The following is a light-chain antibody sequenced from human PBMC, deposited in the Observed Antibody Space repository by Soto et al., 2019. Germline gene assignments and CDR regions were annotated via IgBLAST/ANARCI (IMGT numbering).Light chain of an antibody. CDR2: DAS. V-gene: IGKV1-5*01. CDR3: QQYNSYSWT. CDR1: QTVSSR. J-gene: IGKJ1*01. Sequence: EIPMTQSPSNLSGSVGDRGTMXCRASQTVSSRFAWYQQRPGKAPKLLIYDASSLESGAPSRFSGSGSATEFTRPISSLQPEDFATYYGQQYNSYSWTFGQGTKVDIK.